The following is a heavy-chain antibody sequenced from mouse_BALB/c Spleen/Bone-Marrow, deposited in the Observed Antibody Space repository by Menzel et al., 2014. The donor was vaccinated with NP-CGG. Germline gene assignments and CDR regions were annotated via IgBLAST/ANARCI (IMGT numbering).Heavy chain of an antibody. V-gene: IGHV14-3*02. J-gene: IGHJ4*01. CDR3: ARYGNGLMDY. CDR1: GFNIKDTY. Sequence: VQLKESGAELVKPGASVKLSCTASGFNIKDTYMHWVKQRPEQGLEWIGRIDTANGNTKYDPKFQGKATITADTSSNTAHLQLSSLTSEDTAVYYCARYGNGLMDYWGQGTPGTVSS. CDR2: IDTANGNT. D-gene: IGHD2-1*01.